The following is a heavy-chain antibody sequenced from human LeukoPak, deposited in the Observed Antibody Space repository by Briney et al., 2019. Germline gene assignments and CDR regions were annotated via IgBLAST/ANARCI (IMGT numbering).Heavy chain of an antibody. Sequence: ASVKVSCKASGYTFTSYAMHWVRQAPGQRLEWMGWINAGNGNTKYSQKFQGRVTITRDTSASTAYMELSSLRSEDTAVYYCARDQEAAAGNWFDPWGQGTLVTVSS. D-gene: IGHD6-13*01. CDR1: GYTFTSYA. CDR3: ARDQEAAAGNWFDP. CDR2: INAGNGNT. J-gene: IGHJ5*02. V-gene: IGHV1-3*01.